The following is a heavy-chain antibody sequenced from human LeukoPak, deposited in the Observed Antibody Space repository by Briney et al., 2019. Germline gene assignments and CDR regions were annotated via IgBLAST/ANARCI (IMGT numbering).Heavy chain of an antibody. J-gene: IGHJ4*02. CDR3: ARVAGSIDY. V-gene: IGHV1-8*03. Sequence: ASVEVSCKASGYTFTSYDINWVRQATGQGLEWMGWMNPNSGYTGYAQKFQGRVTITRDTSISTAYMELSSLRSEDTAVYYCARVAGSIDYWGQGTLVTVSS. CDR2: MNPNSGYT. D-gene: IGHD6-19*01. CDR1: GYTFTSYD.